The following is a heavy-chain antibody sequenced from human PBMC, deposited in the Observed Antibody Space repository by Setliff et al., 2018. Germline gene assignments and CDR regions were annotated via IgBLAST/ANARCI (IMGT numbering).Heavy chain of an antibody. Sequence: GASVKVSCKASGYIFTRYRITWVRQSPGQGLEWMGWISTRNDTGYAQKFKGRVTLTTDTSTNTAYMELRSLRSDDTAVYYCVRSSAPQVVLAADFDFWGQGTPVTVSS. D-gene: IGHD6-19*01. V-gene: IGHV1-18*01. CDR3: VRSSAPQVVLAADFDF. CDR2: ISTRNDT. CDR1: GYIFTRYR. J-gene: IGHJ4*02.